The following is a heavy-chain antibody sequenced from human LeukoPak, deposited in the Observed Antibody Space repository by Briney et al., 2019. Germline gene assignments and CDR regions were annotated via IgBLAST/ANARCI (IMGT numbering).Heavy chain of an antibody. V-gene: IGHV3-30*04. D-gene: IGHD3-10*01. Sequence: PGRSLRLSCAASGFTSSSYAMHWVRQAPGKGLEWVAVISYDGSNKYYADSVKGRFTISRDNSKNTLYLQMNSLRAEDTAVYYCAREGGERTYDYWGQGTLVTVSS. CDR2: ISYDGSNK. CDR1: GFTSSSYA. CDR3: AREGGERTYDY. J-gene: IGHJ4*02.